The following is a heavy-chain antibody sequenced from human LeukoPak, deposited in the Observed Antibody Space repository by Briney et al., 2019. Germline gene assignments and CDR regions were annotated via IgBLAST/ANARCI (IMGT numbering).Heavy chain of an antibody. CDR2: ISSSSSTI. CDR1: GFTFSSYS. V-gene: IGHV3-48*04. D-gene: IGHD5-24*01. CDR3: ARGDGYNCLDY. J-gene: IGHJ4*02. Sequence: GGSLRLSCAASGFTFSSYSMNWVRQAPGKGLEWVSYISSSSSTIYYADSAKGRFTISRDNAKNSLYLQMNSLRAEDTAVYYCARGDGYNCLDYWGQGTLVTVSS.